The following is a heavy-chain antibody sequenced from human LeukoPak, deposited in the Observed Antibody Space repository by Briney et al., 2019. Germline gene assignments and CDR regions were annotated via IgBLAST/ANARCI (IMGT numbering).Heavy chain of an antibody. D-gene: IGHD3-10*01. Sequence: ASVKVSCKASGYTFTGYYMHWVRQAPGQGLEWMGWINPNSGGTNYAQKFQGRVTMTRDTFISTAYMELSRLRSDDTAVYYCARGASVYGSMDPHPNDYWGQGTLVTVSS. J-gene: IGHJ4*02. CDR3: ARGASVYGSMDPHPNDY. V-gene: IGHV1-2*02. CDR2: INPNSGGT. CDR1: GYTFTGYY.